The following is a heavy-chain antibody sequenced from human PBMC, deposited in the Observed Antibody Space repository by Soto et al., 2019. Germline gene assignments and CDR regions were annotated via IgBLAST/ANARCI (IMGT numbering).Heavy chain of an antibody. CDR3: TRGVDTAIGVDY. J-gene: IGHJ4*02. D-gene: IGHD5-18*01. Sequence: EVQLVESGGGLVQPGGSLRLSCAASGFTFSSYWMHWVRQAPGKGLVWVSRINSDGSSTSYADSVKGRFTISIDNAKKPLYLQMNSLIAEDTAVYYCTRGVDTAIGVDYWGQGTLVTVSS. CDR2: INSDGSST. V-gene: IGHV3-74*01. CDR1: GFTFSSYW.